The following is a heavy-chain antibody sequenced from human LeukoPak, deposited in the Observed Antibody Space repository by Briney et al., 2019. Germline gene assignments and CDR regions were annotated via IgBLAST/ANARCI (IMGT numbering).Heavy chain of an antibody. V-gene: IGHV3-21*01. D-gene: IGHD1-26*01. CDR2: ISSSSSYI. CDR3: ARGDLSGSYYVLVRTPDAFDI. CDR1: GFTFSSYS. Sequence: GGSLRLSCAASGFTFSSYSTNWVRQAPGKGLGWVSSISSSSSYIYYADSVKGRFTISRDNAKNSLYLQMNCLRAEDTAVYYCARGDLSGSYYVLVRTPDAFDIWGQGTMVTVSS. J-gene: IGHJ3*02.